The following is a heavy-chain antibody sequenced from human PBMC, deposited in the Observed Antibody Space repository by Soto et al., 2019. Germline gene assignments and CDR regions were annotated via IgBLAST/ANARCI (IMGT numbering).Heavy chain of an antibody. CDR2: IYGGGNT. CDR1: GFTVSNSY. CDR3: CGPSTLTINWFFAL. J-gene: IGHJ2*01. V-gene: IGHV3-66*01. Sequence: GGSLRLSCAASGFTVSNSYMTWVRQAPGKGLEWVSVIYGGGNTNYADSVKGRFTVSRDNSKNTLYLQMNSLRVEDTAVYYCCGPSTLTINWFFALWVRGTLVTVSS. D-gene: IGHD2-21*01.